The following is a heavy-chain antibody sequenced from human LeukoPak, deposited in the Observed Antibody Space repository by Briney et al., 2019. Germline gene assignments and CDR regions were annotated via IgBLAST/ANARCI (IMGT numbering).Heavy chain of an antibody. CDR1: GFTFGSCW. CDR2: INQDGSQK. CDR3: AKAYRYDSSGYYPDD. D-gene: IGHD3-22*01. V-gene: IGHV3-7*03. Sequence: GGSLRLSCAASGFTFGSCWMNWVRQTPGKGLEWVANINQDGSQKFYVDSVKGRFTISRDNSKNTLYLQMNSLRAEDTAVYYCAKAYRYDSSGYYPDDWGQGTLVTVSS. J-gene: IGHJ4*02.